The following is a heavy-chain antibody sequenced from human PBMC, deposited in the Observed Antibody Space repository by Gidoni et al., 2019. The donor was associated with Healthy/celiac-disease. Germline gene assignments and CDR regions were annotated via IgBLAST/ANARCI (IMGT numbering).Heavy chain of an antibody. V-gene: IGHV2-5*02. J-gene: IGHJ4*02. CDR1: GFSLSTSGVG. D-gene: IGHD3-22*01. CDR2: IYWDDDK. Sequence: QITLKESGPTLVKPTQTLTLTCTFSGFSLSTSGVGVGWIRQPPGKALEWLALIYWDDDKRYSPSLKSRLTITKDTSKNQVVLTMTNMDPVDTATYYCAHTRWDYYDSSGYPYFDYWGQGTLVTVSS. CDR3: AHTRWDYYDSSGYPYFDY.